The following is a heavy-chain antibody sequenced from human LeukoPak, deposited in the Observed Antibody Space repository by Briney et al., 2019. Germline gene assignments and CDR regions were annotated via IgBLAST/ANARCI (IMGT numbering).Heavy chain of an antibody. V-gene: IGHV3-30-3*01. CDR2: ITYDGSNE. CDR1: GFTFSSDA. CDR3: TRHLNTTSYANSGYYLPHHYHGMDV. J-gene: IGHJ6*02. D-gene: IGHD3-22*01. Sequence: SLTLSCGASGFTFSSDAMHWGRQAPGEGREGGAGITYDGSNEYYADSVKGRVTISGDNSKNTLYLQMNSLRAEDTAVYYRTRHLNTTSYANSGYYLPHHYHGMDVWGQGTTVTVSS.